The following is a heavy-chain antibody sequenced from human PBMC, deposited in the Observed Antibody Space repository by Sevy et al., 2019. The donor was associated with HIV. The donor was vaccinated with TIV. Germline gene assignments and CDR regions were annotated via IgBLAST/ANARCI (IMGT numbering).Heavy chain of an antibody. CDR3: AKAGIAVGGTFDLFYFDY. V-gene: IGHV3-23*01. CDR1: GFTFSSYA. J-gene: IGHJ4*02. Sequence: GGSLRLSCAASGFTFSSYAMSWVRQAPGKGLEWVSFISSRGGSTYYADSVKGRFTISRDNSKNTLYLQLNSRSAEDTAIYFWAKAGIAVGGTFDLFYFDYWGQGTLVTVSS. CDR2: ISSRGGST. D-gene: IGHD6-19*01.